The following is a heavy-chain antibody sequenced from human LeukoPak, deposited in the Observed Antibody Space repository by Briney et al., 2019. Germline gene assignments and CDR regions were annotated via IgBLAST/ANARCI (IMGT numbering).Heavy chain of an antibody. Sequence: SQTLSLTCTVSGGSISSGGYYWSWIRQHPGKGLEWIGYIYYSGSTYYNPSLKSRVTISVDTSKNQFSLKLSSVTAADTAVYYCARTSRRGDPRYNWFDPWGQGTLVTVSS. CDR2: IYYSGST. CDR1: GGSISSGGYY. V-gene: IGHV4-31*03. CDR3: ARTSRRGDPRYNWFDP. D-gene: IGHD2-21*02. J-gene: IGHJ5*02.